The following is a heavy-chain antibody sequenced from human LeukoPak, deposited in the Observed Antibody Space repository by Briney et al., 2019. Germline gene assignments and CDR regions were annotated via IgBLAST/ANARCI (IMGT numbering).Heavy chain of an antibody. Sequence: GGSLRLSCAASGFTFSSYGMHWVRQAPGKGLEWVAFIRFDGSYKSYADSVKGRFTISRDNSKNTLYLQMNSLRAEDTAVYYCAKGLEDIVVVVAKYYFDYWGQGTQVTVSS. CDR1: GFTFSSYG. D-gene: IGHD2-15*01. V-gene: IGHV3-30*02. CDR3: AKGLEDIVVVVAKYYFDY. CDR2: IRFDGSYK. J-gene: IGHJ4*02.